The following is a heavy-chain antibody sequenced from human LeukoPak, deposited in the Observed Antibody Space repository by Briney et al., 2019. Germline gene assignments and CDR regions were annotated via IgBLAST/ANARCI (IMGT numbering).Heavy chain of an antibody. V-gene: IGHV5-51*01. Sequence: GESLKISCKASGYSFTTSLSGWVRQMPGKGLEWMGIIYPSDSDTRYSPSFQGQVTISADKSISTAYLQWSSLKAADTAMYYCARPGYSSSLDYWGQGTLVTVSS. J-gene: IGHJ4*02. CDR1: GYSFTTSL. D-gene: IGHD6-13*01. CDR2: IYPSDSDT. CDR3: ARPGYSSSLDY.